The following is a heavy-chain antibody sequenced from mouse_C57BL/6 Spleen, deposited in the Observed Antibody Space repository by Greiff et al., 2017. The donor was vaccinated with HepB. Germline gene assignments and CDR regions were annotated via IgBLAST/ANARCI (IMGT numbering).Heavy chain of an antibody. CDR1: GFTFSSYG. J-gene: IGHJ3*01. Sequence: EVQGVESGGDLVKPGGSLKLSCAASGFTFSSYGMSWVRQTPDKRLEWVATISSGGSYTYYPDSVKGRFTISRDNAKNTLYLQMSSLKSEDTAMYYCARHMTYEFAYWGQGTLVTVSA. V-gene: IGHV5-6*01. CDR2: ISSGGSYT. CDR3: ARHMTYEFAY. D-gene: IGHD2-12*01.